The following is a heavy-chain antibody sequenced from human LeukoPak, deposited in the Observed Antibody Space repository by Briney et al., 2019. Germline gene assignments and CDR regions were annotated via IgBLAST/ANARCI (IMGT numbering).Heavy chain of an antibody. CDR1: GYTLTELS. Sequence: ASVKVSCKVSGYTLTELSMHWVRQAPGKGLEWMGGFDPEDGETIYAQKFQGRVTMTEDTSTDTAYMELSSLRSEDTAVYYCATLATTSLPFDYWGQGTLVTVSS. CDR3: ATLATTSLPFDY. V-gene: IGHV1-24*01. D-gene: IGHD1-1*01. CDR2: FDPEDGET. J-gene: IGHJ4*02.